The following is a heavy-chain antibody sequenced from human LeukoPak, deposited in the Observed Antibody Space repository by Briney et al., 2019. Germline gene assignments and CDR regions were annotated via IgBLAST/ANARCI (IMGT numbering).Heavy chain of an antibody. J-gene: IGHJ3*01. V-gene: IGHV3-30-3*01. CDR2: ISYDGTKQ. D-gene: IGHD3-16*02. Sequence: GGSLRLSCEGSGFTFSINAMHWVRQAPGKGLEWLAVISYDGTKQYFADSVKGRFTISKDKAKNTMDLQMNSLRAEDTAVYYYAREVYSYPWYPHRGGFDFWGQGTMVTVSS. CDR3: AREVYSYPWYPHRGGFDF. CDR1: GFTFSINA.